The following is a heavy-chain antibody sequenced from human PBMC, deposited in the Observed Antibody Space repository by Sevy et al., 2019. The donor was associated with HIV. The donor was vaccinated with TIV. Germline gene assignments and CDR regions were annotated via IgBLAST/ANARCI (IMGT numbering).Heavy chain of an antibody. D-gene: IGHD5-12*01. J-gene: IGHJ4*02. V-gene: IGHV3-21*01. CDR1: GFTFSTYS. Sequence: GGSLRLSCATSGFTFSTYSMNWVRQAPGKGLEWVSSISRSSTYIYYTDSVKGRFTLFRDNARNSLYLQMNSPRVDDTAVYYCARDSGYTGYDWGQGTLVTVSS. CDR2: ISRSSTYI. CDR3: ARDSGYTGYD.